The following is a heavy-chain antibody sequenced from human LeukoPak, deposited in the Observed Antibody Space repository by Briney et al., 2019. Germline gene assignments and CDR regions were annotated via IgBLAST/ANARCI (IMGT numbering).Heavy chain of an antibody. V-gene: IGHV3-74*01. D-gene: IGHD3-3*01. Sequence: GGSLRLSCAASGFTFSSYWIHWVRQAPGKGLVWVSRINSDGSSTSYADSVKGRFTISRDNAKNTLYLQMNSLRAEDTAVYYCARLRGDFWSGYGFDYWGQGTLVTVSS. J-gene: IGHJ4*02. CDR2: INSDGSST. CDR3: ARLRGDFWSGYGFDY. CDR1: GFTFSSYW.